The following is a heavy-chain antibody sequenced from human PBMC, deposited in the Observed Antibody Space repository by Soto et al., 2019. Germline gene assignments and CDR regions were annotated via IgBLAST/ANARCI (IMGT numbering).Heavy chain of an antibody. D-gene: IGHD6-13*01. J-gene: IGHJ5*01. V-gene: IGHV4-31*03. CDR1: GGSISSGGYY. CDR3: ARHGMYSSSWNNWFDS. Sequence: PSETLSLTCTVSGGSISSGGYYWSWIRQHPGKGLEWIGYIYYSGSTYYNPSLRSRVTISVDTSKNQFSLKLSSVTAADTAMYYCARHGMYSSSWNNWFDSWGQGTLVTVSS. CDR2: IYYSGST.